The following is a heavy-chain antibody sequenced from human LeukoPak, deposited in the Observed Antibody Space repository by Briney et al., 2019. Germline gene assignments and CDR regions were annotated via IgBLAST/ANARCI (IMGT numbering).Heavy chain of an antibody. CDR2: ISSSGSTI. Sequence: PGGSLRLSCAASGFTFSDYYMSWIRQAPGKGLEWVSYISSSGSTIYYADSVKGRFTISRDNAKNSLYLQMNSLRAEDTAVYYCARVAYSSSWFRYWYFDLWGRGTLVTVSS. CDR3: ARVAYSSSWFRYWYFDL. CDR1: GFTFSDYY. V-gene: IGHV3-11*04. J-gene: IGHJ2*01. D-gene: IGHD6-13*01.